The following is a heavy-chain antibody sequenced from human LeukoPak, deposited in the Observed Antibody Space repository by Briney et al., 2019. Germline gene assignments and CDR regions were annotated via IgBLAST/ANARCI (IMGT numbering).Heavy chain of an antibody. D-gene: IGHD4-11*01. J-gene: IGHJ4*02. CDR3: AKDQYRAATVTGDFDY. Sequence: PGGSLRLSCAASGFTFSSYGMHWVRQAPGKGLEWVAFIRYDTSNKYYADSVKGRFTISGDNSKNTLYLQMNGLRAEDTAVYYCAKDQYRAATVTGDFDYWGQGTLVTVSS. CDR2: IRYDTSNK. CDR1: GFTFSSYG. V-gene: IGHV3-30*02.